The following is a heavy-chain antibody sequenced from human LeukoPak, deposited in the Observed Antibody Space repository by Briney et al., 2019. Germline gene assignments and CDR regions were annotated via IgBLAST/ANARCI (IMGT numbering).Heavy chain of an antibody. V-gene: IGHV4-4*02. J-gene: IGHJ3*02. CDR2: IYHSGST. CDR3: ARDRYGDIDKHAFDI. D-gene: IGHD4-17*01. CDR1: GGSISSNNW. Sequence: NASETLSLTCAVSGGSISSNNWWSWVRQPPGKGLEWIGEIYHSGSTNYNPSLKSRVTISVDTSKNQFSLRMNSVTTADTAVYYCARDRYGDIDKHAFDIWGQGTMVTVSS.